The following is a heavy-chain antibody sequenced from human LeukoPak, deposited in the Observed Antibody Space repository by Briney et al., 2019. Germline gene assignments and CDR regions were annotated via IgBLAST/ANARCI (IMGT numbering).Heavy chain of an antibody. D-gene: IGHD3-10*01. Sequence: PSETLSLTCTVSGGSISSGSYYWSWIRQPAGKGLEWIGRIYTSGSTNYNPSLKSRVTISVDTSKNQFSLKLSSVTAADTAVYYCARGTRGGFDPWGREPWSPSPQ. CDR3: ARGTRGGFDP. J-gene: IGHJ5*02. CDR2: IYTSGST. CDR1: GGSISSGSYY. V-gene: IGHV4-61*02.